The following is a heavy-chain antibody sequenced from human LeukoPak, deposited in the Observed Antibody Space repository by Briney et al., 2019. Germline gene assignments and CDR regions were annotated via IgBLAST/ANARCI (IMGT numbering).Heavy chain of an antibody. CDR1: NSSISTYY. Sequence: SETLSLTCTVSNSSISTYYWTWIRQTPGEGLKWIGYIDYRGSTNHNPSLKSRVTISVDSSKKQFSLRVTSVTAADTAVYYCAAGAPKFLHLIYWGRGTPVTVSS. CDR2: IDYRGST. D-gene: IGHD5-24*01. CDR3: AAGAPKFLHLIY. J-gene: IGHJ4*02. V-gene: IGHV4-59*01.